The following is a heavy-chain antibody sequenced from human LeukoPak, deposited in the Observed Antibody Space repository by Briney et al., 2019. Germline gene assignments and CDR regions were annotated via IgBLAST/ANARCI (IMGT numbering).Heavy chain of an antibody. V-gene: IGHV4-59*12. CDR1: GGSISNYY. J-gene: IGHJ5*02. D-gene: IGHD1-26*01. Sequence: SETLSLTCTVSGGSISNYYWSWIRQPPGKGLEWIGYICYSGSTNYSPSLKSRVTVSVDTSKNQFSLKLSSVTAADTAVYYCARGGDRSWFDPWGQGTLVTVSS. CDR2: ICYSGST. CDR3: ARGGDRSWFDP.